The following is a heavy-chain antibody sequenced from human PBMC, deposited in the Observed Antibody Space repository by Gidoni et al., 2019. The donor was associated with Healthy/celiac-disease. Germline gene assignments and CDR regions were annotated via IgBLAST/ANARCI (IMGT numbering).Heavy chain of an antibody. CDR3: AREAGKRGYSYGFDY. J-gene: IGHJ4*02. Sequence: EVQLVESGGGLVQPGGSLRLSCAASGFTFSGYEMNWVRQAPGKGLEWVSYISSSGSTIYYADSVKGRFTISRDNAKNSLYLQMNTLRAEDTAVYYCAREAGKRGYSYGFDYWGQGTLVTVSS. V-gene: IGHV3-48*03. CDR1: GFTFSGYE. CDR2: ISSSGSTI. D-gene: IGHD5-18*01.